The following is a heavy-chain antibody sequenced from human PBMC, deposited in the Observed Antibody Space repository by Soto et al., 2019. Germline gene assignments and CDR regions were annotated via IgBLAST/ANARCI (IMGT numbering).Heavy chain of an antibody. Sequence: GASVKVSCKASGYTFSSYALHWVRQAPGQRLEWMGWINGSNGQTKYSQKFQGRVTFTPYTSASTAYLDLSSLRSEDTAVYYCARDPYYYDSSGYFSGYFNHWGQGTQVTVSS. CDR1: GYTFSSYA. D-gene: IGHD3-22*01. CDR3: ARDPYYYDSSGYFSGYFNH. V-gene: IGHV1-3*01. CDR2: INGSNGQT. J-gene: IGHJ1*01.